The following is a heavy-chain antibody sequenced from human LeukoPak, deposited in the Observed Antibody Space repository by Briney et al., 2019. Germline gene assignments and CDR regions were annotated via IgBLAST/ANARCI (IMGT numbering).Heavy chain of an antibody. J-gene: IGHJ4*02. V-gene: IGHV1-18*01. Sequence: ASVKVSCKASGYTFTSYGISWVRQAPGQGLEWMGWISAYNGNTNYAQKLQGRVTMTTDTSTSTAYIELRSLRSDDTAVYYCARDSIVVVPAALHYWGQGTLVTVSS. D-gene: IGHD2-2*01. CDR1: GYTFTSYG. CDR2: ISAYNGNT. CDR3: ARDSIVVVPAALHY.